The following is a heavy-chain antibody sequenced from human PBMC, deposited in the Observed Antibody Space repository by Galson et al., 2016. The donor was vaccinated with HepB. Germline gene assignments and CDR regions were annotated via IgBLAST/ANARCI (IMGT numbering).Heavy chain of an antibody. CDR3: ASYLIQSWAGSDAFDT. J-gene: IGHJ3*02. D-gene: IGHD5-18*01. CDR1: GGSISSTNW. Sequence: SETLSLTCAVSGGSISSTNWWSWVRQPPGKGLEWIGEIYHTGSTNYNPSLKSRVTISVDKSKNQFSLALSSVTAADTAMYYCASYLIQSWAGSDAFDTWGQGTMVTVSS. V-gene: IGHV4-4*02. CDR2: IYHTGST.